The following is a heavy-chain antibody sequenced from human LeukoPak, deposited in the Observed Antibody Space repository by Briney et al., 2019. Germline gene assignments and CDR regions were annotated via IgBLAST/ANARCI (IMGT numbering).Heavy chain of an antibody. V-gene: IGHV3-74*01. J-gene: IGHJ3*02. Sequence: AGGSLRLSCAASGFTFSSYWMHWVRQAPGKGLVWVSRINSDGSSTSYADSVKGRFTISRDNAKNTLYLQMNSLRAEDTAVYYCARARYVDAFDIWGQGTMVTVSS. D-gene: IGHD5-12*01. CDR2: INSDGSST. CDR3: ARARYVDAFDI. CDR1: GFTFSSYW.